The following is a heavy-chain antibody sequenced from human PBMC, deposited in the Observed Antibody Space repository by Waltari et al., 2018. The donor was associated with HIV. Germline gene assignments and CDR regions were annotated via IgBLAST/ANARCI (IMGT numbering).Heavy chain of an antibody. CDR2: INPNSGDT. CDR1: EYTFIGYY. CDR3: ARDRGWGEPNWYFDL. V-gene: IGHV1-2*02. Sequence: QVQLVPSGAEVKKPGASGKVPCKASEYTFIGYYFHWVRQAPGQGPEWVGWINPNSGDTNYARRFQGRVTMTRDTSITTAYMELRRLTSDDTAVYYCARDRGWGEPNWYFDLWGRGTLVTVSS. D-gene: IGHD3-16*01. J-gene: IGHJ2*01.